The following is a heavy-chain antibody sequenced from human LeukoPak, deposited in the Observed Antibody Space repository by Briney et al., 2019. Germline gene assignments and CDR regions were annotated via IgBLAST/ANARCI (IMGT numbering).Heavy chain of an antibody. CDR1: GGSFSGYY. J-gene: IGHJ4*02. D-gene: IGHD3-3*01. V-gene: IGHV4-34*01. CDR3: ARGDAIFGGTDY. CDR2: INHSGST. Sequence: SETLSLTCAVYGGSFSGYYWSWIRQPPGKGLEWIGEINHSGSTNYDPSLKSRVTISVDTSKNQFSLKLSSVTAADTAVYYCARGDAIFGGTDYWGQGTLVTVSS.